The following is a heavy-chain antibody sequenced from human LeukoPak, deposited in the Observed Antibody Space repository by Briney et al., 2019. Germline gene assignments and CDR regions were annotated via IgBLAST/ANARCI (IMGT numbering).Heavy chain of an antibody. Sequence: PGGSLRLSCAASGFTVSNNYMSWVRQAPGKGLEWVSAISGSGGSTYYADSVKGRFTISRDNSKNTLYLQMNSLRAEDTAVYYCAKGGQWLPFDYWGQGTLVTVSS. CDR2: ISGSGGST. D-gene: IGHD5-12*01. J-gene: IGHJ4*02. CDR3: AKGGQWLPFDY. CDR1: GFTVSNNY. V-gene: IGHV3-23*01.